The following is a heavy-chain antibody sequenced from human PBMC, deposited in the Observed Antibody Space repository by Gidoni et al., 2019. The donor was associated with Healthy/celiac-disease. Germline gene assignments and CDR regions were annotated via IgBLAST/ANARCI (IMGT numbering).Heavy chain of an antibody. CDR2: ISSSSSYI. D-gene: IGHD1-26*01. CDR3: ARDRSGSYYGDAFDI. J-gene: IGHJ3*02. Sequence: EVQRVESGGGRVKPGGSRRLPCRASGLTVRSSSMYWVRLAPVEGLDWVSVISSSSSYIYYADSVKGRFTISRDNSKNSLYLHMNSLRAVDTAVYYCARDRSGSYYGDAFDIWGQGTMVTVSS. V-gene: IGHV3-21*01. CDR1: GLTVRSSS.